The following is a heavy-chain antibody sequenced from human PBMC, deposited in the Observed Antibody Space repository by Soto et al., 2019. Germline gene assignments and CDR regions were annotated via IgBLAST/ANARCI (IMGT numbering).Heavy chain of an antibody. Sequence: QVQLVQSGTEVRKPGASVKVSCKASGYTFTSYGINWVRQAPGQGLEWMGWISGYNGNTDYVQRLQDRVNMTTDTSPRTAYMELRNLRSDDSAVYYCASTDLKLWGLDYWGQGTLVTVSS. V-gene: IGHV1-18*01. CDR1: GYTFTSYG. J-gene: IGHJ4*02. D-gene: IGHD3-10*01. CDR2: ISGYNGNT. CDR3: ASTDLKLWGLDY.